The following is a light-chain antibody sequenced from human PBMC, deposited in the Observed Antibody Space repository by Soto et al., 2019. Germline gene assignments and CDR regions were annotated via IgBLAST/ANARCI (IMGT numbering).Light chain of an antibody. CDR2: DDN. Sequence: QSVLTQPPSVSAAPGQKVTISCSGSSSNIGGNSVSWYQQLPGTAPKLLIYDDNKRPSGIPDRFSGSKSGTSATLGITGFQTGDEAHYYCGSWDSRLSAYGFGTGTKVTV. J-gene: IGLJ1*01. CDR1: SSNIGGNS. CDR3: GSWDSRLSAYG. V-gene: IGLV1-51*01.